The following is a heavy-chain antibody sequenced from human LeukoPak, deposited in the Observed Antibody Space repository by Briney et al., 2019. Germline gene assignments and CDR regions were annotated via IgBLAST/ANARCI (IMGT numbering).Heavy chain of an antibody. CDR3: AKTLDGFWPQFDF. Sequence: GGSLRLSCVASGFPFHDHDMYWVRQVPGKGLEWVALISHGGGKEHYAESVKGRFTISRDNSRNTVYLQMSSLRSDDTAMYYCAKTLDGFWPQFDFWGQGTLLTVSS. CDR1: GFPFHDHD. V-gene: IGHV3-30*18. J-gene: IGHJ4*02. CDR2: ISHGGGKE. D-gene: IGHD5-24*01.